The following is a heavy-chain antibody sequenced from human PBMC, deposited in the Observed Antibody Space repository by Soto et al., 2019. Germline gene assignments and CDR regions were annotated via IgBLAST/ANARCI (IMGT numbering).Heavy chain of an antibody. J-gene: IGHJ4*02. Sequence: PGGSLRLSCAASGFMFSAYTMGWVRQAPGKGLEWLSSITSNSDPIDYADSVRGRFTVSRDNARKSLYLQMDSLGAEDTGVYYCATPYYYNHWGPGTLVTVSS. CDR3: ATPYYYNH. CDR1: GFMFSAYT. V-gene: IGHV3-21*01. CDR2: ITSNSDPI.